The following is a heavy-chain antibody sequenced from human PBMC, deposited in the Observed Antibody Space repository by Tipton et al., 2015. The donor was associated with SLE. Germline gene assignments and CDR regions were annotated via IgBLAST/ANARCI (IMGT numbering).Heavy chain of an antibody. Sequence: PGLVKPSETLSLTCIVSGGSISGHYWSWIRQPPGKGLEWIGYIYYSGSTNYNPSLQSRVTISVDTSKNQFSLKLSSVTAADTAVYYCARGLSTTLEYWGQGTLVTVSS. D-gene: IGHD3-16*02. CDR3: ARGLSTTLEY. CDR2: IYYSGST. J-gene: IGHJ4*02. CDR1: GGSISGHY. V-gene: IGHV4-59*11.